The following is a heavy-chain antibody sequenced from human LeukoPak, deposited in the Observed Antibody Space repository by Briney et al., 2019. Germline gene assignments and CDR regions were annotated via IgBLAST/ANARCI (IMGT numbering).Heavy chain of an antibody. Sequence: ASVKVSCKASGYTFTGYYMHWVRQAPGQGLEWMGWINPNSGGTNYAQKFQGRVTMTRDTSISTAYMELSSLRSDDTAVYYCATANSYGSGDWGQGTLVTVSS. CDR3: ATANSYGSGD. CDR1: GYTFTGYY. D-gene: IGHD3-10*01. J-gene: IGHJ4*02. CDR2: INPNSGGT. V-gene: IGHV1-2*02.